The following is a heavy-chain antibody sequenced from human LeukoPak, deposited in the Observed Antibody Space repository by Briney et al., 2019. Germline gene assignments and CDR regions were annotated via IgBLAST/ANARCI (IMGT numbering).Heavy chain of an antibody. CDR3: ARVRYFDWPDFDY. CDR1: GYSISSGYY. D-gene: IGHD3-9*01. Sequence: SETLSLTCTVSGYSISSGYYWGWIRQPPGKGLEWIGSIYHSGSTYYNPSLKSRVTISVDTSKNQFSLKLSSVTAADTAVYYCARVRYFDWPDFDYWGQGTLVTVSP. CDR2: IYHSGST. J-gene: IGHJ4*02. V-gene: IGHV4-38-2*02.